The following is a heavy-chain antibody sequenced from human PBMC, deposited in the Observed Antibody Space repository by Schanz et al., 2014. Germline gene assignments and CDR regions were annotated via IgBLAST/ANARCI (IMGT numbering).Heavy chain of an antibody. D-gene: IGHD2-2*01. V-gene: IGHV3-66*01. Sequence: LSCAPSGFTVSHTDMPWVRPAPGKWLGGVSIIYGGGRTYHADSVRDRFIMSRDNYKNTVYLQMIRLRVEDTSLYDCARGLTVVHGWKFDSWGQGTLVNVSS. J-gene: IGHJ4*02. CDR2: IYGGGRT. CDR1: GFTVSHTD. CDR3: ARGLTVVHGWKFDS.